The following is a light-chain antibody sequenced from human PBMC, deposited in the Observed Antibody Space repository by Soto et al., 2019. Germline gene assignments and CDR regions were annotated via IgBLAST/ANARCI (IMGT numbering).Light chain of an antibody. Sequence: QSALTQPASVSVSPGQSITISCTGTSSDVGGYNYVSWYQQHPGKAPKLMIYEVSNRPSGVSNRFSGSKSGNTASLTISGLQAEDEADYYCSPYTSSSTLFVFGTGTKVTVL. V-gene: IGLV2-14*01. CDR3: SPYTSSSTLFV. CDR2: EVS. J-gene: IGLJ1*01. CDR1: SSDVGGYNY.